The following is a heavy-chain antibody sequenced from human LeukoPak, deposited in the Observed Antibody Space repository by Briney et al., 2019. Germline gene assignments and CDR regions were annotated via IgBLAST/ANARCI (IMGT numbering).Heavy chain of an antibody. CDR2: VYYSGNT. J-gene: IGHJ3*02. V-gene: IGHV4-39*07. CDR3: TREYGFMTTVFHAFDI. CDR1: GGSITSSSYY. Sequence: SETLSLTCTVSGGSITSSSYYWGWVRQPPGKGLEWIGSVYYSGNTYYNSSLRSRVTISVDTSKNQFSLKLSSVTAADTAIYYCTREYGFMTTVFHAFDIWGQGTMVTVSS. D-gene: IGHD4-17*01.